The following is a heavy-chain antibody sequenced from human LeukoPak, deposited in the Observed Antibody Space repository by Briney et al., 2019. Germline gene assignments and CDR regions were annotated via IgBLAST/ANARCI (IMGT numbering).Heavy chain of an antibody. Sequence: SSETLSLTCTVSGDSISSGGYYWTWIRQHPGEGLEWIGCISYSGSTYYNPSLKSRVTISVDTSKSQFSLNLSSVTAADTAVYYYARDPSTYRYFDYWGQGTLVTVSS. CDR3: ARDPSTYRYFDY. CDR1: GDSISSGGYY. CDR2: ISYSGST. D-gene: IGHD3-16*02. J-gene: IGHJ4*02. V-gene: IGHV4-31*03.